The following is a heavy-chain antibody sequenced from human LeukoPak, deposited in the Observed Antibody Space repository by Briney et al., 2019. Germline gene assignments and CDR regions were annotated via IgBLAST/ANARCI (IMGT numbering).Heavy chain of an antibody. J-gene: IGHJ3*02. CDR1: GFTFNNYG. CDR3: ARDGDDRGAFDI. D-gene: IGHD3-10*01. Sequence: GGSLRLSCAASGFTFNNYGMHWVRQAPGKGLEWVTFIRYDGTDKYYADSVKGRFTISRDNSKNTLFLQMNSLRAEDTAVYYCARDGDDRGAFDIWGQGTMVTVSS. V-gene: IGHV3-30*02. CDR2: IRYDGTDK.